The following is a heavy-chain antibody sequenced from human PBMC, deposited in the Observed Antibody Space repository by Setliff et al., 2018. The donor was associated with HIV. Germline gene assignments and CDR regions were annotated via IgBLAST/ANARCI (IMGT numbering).Heavy chain of an antibody. J-gene: IGHJ4*02. D-gene: IGHD3-16*01. CDR2: IRTKANSYAT. CDR3: GKDRYDNYVWGSYHGPDF. V-gene: IGHV3-73*01. Sequence: HPGGSLRLSCAASGFSFSNSAMHWVRQASGKGLEWVGRIRTKANSYATAYGAAVKGRFTISRDDSKNTAYLQMNSLRAEDTAVYYCGKDRYDNYVWGSYHGPDFWGQGTLVTVSS. CDR1: GFSFSNSA.